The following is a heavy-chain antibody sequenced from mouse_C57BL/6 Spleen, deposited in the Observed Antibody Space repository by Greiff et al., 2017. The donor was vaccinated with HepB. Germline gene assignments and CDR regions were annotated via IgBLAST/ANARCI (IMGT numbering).Heavy chain of an antibody. CDR3: ARSGSITTVPDY. V-gene: IGHV1-64*01. Sequence: VQLQQPGAELVKPGASVKLSCKASGYTFTSYWMHWVKQRPGQGLEWIGMIHPNSGSTNYNEKFKSKATLTVDKSSSTAYMQLSSLTSEDSAVYYCARSGSITTVPDYWGQGTTLTVSS. CDR1: GYTFTSYW. CDR2: IHPNSGST. J-gene: IGHJ2*01. D-gene: IGHD1-1*01.